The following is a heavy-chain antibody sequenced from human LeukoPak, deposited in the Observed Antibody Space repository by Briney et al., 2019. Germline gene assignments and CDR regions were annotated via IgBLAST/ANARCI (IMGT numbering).Heavy chain of an antibody. CDR3: ARSIVGATSIYFDY. Sequence: SETLSLTCTVSGGSISSYYWSWIRQPPGKGLEWIGYVYYSGSTNYNPSLKSRVTISVDTSKNQFSLKLSSVTAADTAVYYCARSIVGATSIYFDYWGQGTLVTVSS. CDR2: VYYSGST. CDR1: GGSISSYY. D-gene: IGHD1-26*01. J-gene: IGHJ4*02. V-gene: IGHV4-59*08.